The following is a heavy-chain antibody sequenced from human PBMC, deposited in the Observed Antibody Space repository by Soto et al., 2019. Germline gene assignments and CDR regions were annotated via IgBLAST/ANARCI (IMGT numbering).Heavy chain of an antibody. J-gene: IGHJ6*02. Sequence: SETLSLTCTVSGGSISSSSYYWGWIRQPPGKGLEWIGSIYYSGSTYYNPSLKSRVTISVDTSKNQFSLKLSSVTAADTAVYYCARLKVDPSGSGSYDYYYYGMDVWGQGTTVTVSS. V-gene: IGHV4-39*01. D-gene: IGHD3-10*01. CDR1: GGSISSSSYY. CDR3: ARLKVDPSGSGSYDYYYYGMDV. CDR2: IYYSGST.